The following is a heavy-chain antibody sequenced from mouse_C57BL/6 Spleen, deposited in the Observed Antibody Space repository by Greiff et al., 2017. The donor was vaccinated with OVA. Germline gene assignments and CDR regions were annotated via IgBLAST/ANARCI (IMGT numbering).Heavy chain of an antibody. J-gene: IGHJ4*01. CDR1: GYTFTSYW. Sequence: QVQLKQPGAELVKPGASVKLSCKASGYTFTSYWMHWVKQRPGQGLEWIGMIHPNSGSTNYNEKFKSKATLTVDKSSSTAYMQLSSLTSEDSAVYYCARAYSNYPYYAMDYWGQGTSVTVSS. D-gene: IGHD2-5*01. V-gene: IGHV1-64*01. CDR3: ARAYSNYPYYAMDY. CDR2: IHPNSGST.